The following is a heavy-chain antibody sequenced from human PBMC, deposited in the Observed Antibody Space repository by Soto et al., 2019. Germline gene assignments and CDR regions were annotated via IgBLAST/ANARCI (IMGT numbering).Heavy chain of an antibody. CDR2: IYYSGST. CDR1: GGSISSSSYY. D-gene: IGHD4-17*01. Sequence: SETLSLTXTVSGGSISSSSYYWGWIRQPPGKGLEWIGSIYYSGSTYYNPSLKSRVTISVDTSKNQFSLKLSSVTAADTAVYYCARHGAVRTGYYYYGMDVWGQGTTVTVSS. CDR3: ARHGAVRTGYYYYGMDV. V-gene: IGHV4-39*01. J-gene: IGHJ6*02.